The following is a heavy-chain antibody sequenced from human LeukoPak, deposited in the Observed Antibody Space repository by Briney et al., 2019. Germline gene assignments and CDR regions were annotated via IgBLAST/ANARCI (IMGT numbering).Heavy chain of an antibody. CDR1: SFTFSSYA. Sequence: GGSLRLSCAASSFTFSSYAMSWVRQAPGNGLEWVSAISGSGGSTYYADSVKGRFTISRDNSKNTLYLQMNSLRAEDTSVYYCAKTPPWGWYFDYWGQGTVVTVFS. CDR3: AKTPPWGWYFDY. D-gene: IGHD7-27*01. J-gene: IGHJ4*02. V-gene: IGHV3-23*01. CDR2: ISGSGGST.